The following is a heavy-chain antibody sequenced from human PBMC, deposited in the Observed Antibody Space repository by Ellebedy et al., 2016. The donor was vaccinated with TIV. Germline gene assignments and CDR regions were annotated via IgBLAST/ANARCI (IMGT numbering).Heavy chain of an antibody. J-gene: IGHJ4*02. CDR2: ISIYNGNT. CDR1: GYSFSIFG. V-gene: IGHV1-18*04. CDR3: ARDLRGSLKGGY. Sequence: AASVKVSCKASGYSFSIFGFSWVRQAPGQGLEWMGWISIYNGNTKSSQKFQGRVNMTTDTSTTTVYMELRSLRSDDTAVYYSARDLRGSLKGGYWGQGTLVTVSS. D-gene: IGHD2-8*01.